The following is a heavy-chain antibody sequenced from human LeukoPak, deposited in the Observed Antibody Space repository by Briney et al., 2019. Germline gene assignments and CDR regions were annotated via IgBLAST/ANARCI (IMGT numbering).Heavy chain of an antibody. J-gene: IGHJ4*02. Sequence: SETLSLTCTVSGGSISSYYWSWIRQPPGKGLEWIGYIYYSGSTNYNPSLKSRVTISVDTSKNQFSLKLSSVTAADTAVYYCARGPPPDLDYWGRGTLVTVSS. V-gene: IGHV4-59*12. CDR2: IYYSGST. CDR1: GGSISSYY. CDR3: ARGPPPDLDY.